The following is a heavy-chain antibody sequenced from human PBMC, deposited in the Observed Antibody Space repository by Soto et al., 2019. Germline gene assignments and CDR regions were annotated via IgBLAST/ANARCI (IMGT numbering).Heavy chain of an antibody. D-gene: IGHD3-9*01. V-gene: IGHV1-46*01. J-gene: IGHJ4*02. CDR3: ARALAELRYFDWLPRPSDY. CDR2: INPSGGST. Sequence: ASVKVSCKASGYTFTSYYMHWVRQAPGQGLEWMGIINPSGGSTSYAQKFQGRVTMTRDTSTSTVYMELSSLRSEDTAVYYCARALAELRYFDWLPRPSDYSGQGTLVTSPQ. CDR1: GYTFTSYY.